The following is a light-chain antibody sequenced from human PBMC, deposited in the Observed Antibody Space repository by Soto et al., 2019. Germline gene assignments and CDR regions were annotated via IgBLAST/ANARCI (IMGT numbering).Light chain of an antibody. J-gene: IGKJ1*01. CDR2: DAS. CDR3: QHYGGMWT. Sequence: DIEMTQPPSILSACVGDRVTITCRASQSISNRLAWYQQKPGKAPKVLIYDASSLASGVPSRFSGSGSGTEFVLTISSLQPDDFASYCCQHYGGMWTFGQGTKVDIK. CDR1: QSISNR. V-gene: IGKV1-5*01.